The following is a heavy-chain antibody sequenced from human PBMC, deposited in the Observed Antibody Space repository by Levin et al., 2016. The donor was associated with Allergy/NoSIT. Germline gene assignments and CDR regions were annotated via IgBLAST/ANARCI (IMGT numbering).Heavy chain of an antibody. CDR1: GASITSYS. Sequence: SETLSLTCSVSGASITSYSWNWVRQTPGKGLEWIGYILYSGSTRYNPSLESRVTISVDPSKNQFSLRLTSATAADTAVYYCARQTTAHFDWLLSFDHWGQGALLTVSS. CDR3: ARQTTAHFDWLLSFDH. V-gene: IGHV4-59*08. J-gene: IGHJ4*02. CDR2: ILYSGST. D-gene: IGHD3-9*01.